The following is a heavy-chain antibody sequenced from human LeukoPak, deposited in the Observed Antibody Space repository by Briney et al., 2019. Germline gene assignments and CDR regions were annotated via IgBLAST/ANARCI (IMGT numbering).Heavy chain of an antibody. CDR1: GFTFSSYS. Sequence: PGGSLRLSCAASGFTFSSYSMNWVRQAPGKGLEWVSSISGSSSYIYYADSVKGRFTISRDNAKNSLYLQMNSLRAEDTAVYYCAREVAAADNLDYWGQGTLVTVSS. J-gene: IGHJ4*02. D-gene: IGHD6-13*01. V-gene: IGHV3-21*01. CDR3: AREVAAADNLDY. CDR2: ISGSSSYI.